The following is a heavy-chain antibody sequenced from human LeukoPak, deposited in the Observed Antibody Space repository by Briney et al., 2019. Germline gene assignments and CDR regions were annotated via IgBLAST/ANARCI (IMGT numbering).Heavy chain of an antibody. CDR2: IRYDGSNK. J-gene: IGHJ4*02. D-gene: IGHD5-18*01. CDR3: ARGSYGFHAGDY. CDR1: GFTFSSHG. V-gene: IGHV3-30*02. Sequence: GGSLRLSCAASGFTFSSHGMHRVRQAPGKGLEWVAFIRYDGSNKYYADSVKGRFTISRDNSKNTLYLQMNSLRAEDTAVYYCARGSYGFHAGDYWGQGTLVTVSS.